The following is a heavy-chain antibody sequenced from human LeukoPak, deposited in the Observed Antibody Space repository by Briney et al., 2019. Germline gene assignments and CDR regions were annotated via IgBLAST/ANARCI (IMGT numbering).Heavy chain of an antibody. CDR1: GYTFTSYG. J-gene: IGHJ5*02. CDR3: ARWSDWRNVVVPAPSGGWFDP. CDR2: ISAYNGNT. D-gene: IGHD2-2*01. Sequence: ASVKVSCKASGYTFTSYGISWVRQAPGQGLEWMGWISAYNGNTNYAQKLQGRVTMTTDTSTSTAYTELRSLRSDDTAVYYCARWSDWRNVVVPAPSGGWFDPWGQGTLVTVSS. V-gene: IGHV1-18*01.